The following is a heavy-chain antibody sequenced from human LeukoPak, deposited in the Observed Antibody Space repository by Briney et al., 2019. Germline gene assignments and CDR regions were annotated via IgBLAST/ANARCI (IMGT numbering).Heavy chain of an antibody. CDR3: ARRAYYDTSGYSPASGYFDV. CDR2: VYSNGIT. D-gene: IGHD3-22*01. Sequence: PSETLSLTCTVSGGSLFGYYFNWTRQPPGKGLEGIGYVYSNGITNYSPSFRSRGTISIATSKNQFSLRLRSVAAADTATYYCARRAYYDTSGYSPASGYFDVWGRGNLVTVSS. V-gene: IGHV4-4*08. J-gene: IGHJ2*01. CDR1: GGSLFGYY.